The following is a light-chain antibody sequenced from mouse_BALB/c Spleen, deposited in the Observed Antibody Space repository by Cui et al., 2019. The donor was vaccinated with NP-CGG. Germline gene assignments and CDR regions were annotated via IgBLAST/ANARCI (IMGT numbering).Light chain of an antibody. V-gene: IGLV1*01. CDR1: TGAVTTSNY. Sequence: QAVVTQESALTTSPGETVTLTCRSSTGAVTTSNYANWVQEKPDHLFTGLMGGTNNRPPGVPARFSGSLIGDKAALTITGAQTEDEAIYFCALWHSNHWVFGGGTKLTVL. CDR2: GTN. CDR3: ALWHSNHWV. J-gene: IGLJ1*01.